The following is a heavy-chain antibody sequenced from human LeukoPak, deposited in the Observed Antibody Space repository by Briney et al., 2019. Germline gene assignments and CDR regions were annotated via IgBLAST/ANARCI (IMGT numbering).Heavy chain of an antibody. V-gene: IGHV4-30-2*01. D-gene: IGHD4-17*01. CDR3: ARDDGTTGVDY. CDR2: IYHTGGT. CDR1: GGSISRTGYY. Sequence: SQTLSLTCTVSGGSISRTGYYWSWIRQPPGKGLEWIGYIYHTGGTYYNPSLKSRVTISVDRSKNQFSLELNSVTAADTAVYFCARDDGTTGVDYWGQGTLVTVSS. J-gene: IGHJ4*02.